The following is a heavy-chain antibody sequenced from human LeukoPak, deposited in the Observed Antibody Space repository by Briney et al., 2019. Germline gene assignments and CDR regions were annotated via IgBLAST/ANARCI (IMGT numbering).Heavy chain of an antibody. J-gene: IGHJ6*04. Sequence: SETLPLTCAVYGGSFSGYYWSWIRQPPGKGLEWIGEINHSGSTNYNPSLKSRVTISVDTSKNQFSLKLSSVTAADTAVYYCARPYSSSSAWVKDVWGKGTTVTVSS. CDR2: INHSGST. CDR3: ARPYSSSSAWVKDV. V-gene: IGHV4-34*01. D-gene: IGHD6-6*01. CDR1: GGSFSGYY.